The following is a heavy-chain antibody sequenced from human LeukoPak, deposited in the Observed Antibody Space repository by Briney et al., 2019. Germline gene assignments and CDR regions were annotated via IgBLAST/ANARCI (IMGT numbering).Heavy chain of an antibody. D-gene: IGHD2-15*01. Sequence: ASVKVSCKASGYIFTAYYIHWLRQAPGQGLEWMGWINPNSGGTSFALNFQGRVTLTRDTSISTVYMELSRLRSDDTAVYHCARDLSGGALGAFDIWGQGTMVTVSS. CDR1: GYIFTAYY. V-gene: IGHV1-2*02. CDR3: ARDLSGGALGAFDI. J-gene: IGHJ3*02. CDR2: INPNSGGT.